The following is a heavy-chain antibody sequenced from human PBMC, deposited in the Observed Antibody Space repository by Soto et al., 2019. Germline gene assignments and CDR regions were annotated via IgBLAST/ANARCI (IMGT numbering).Heavy chain of an antibody. CDR3: ARAIVGVTELSNY. V-gene: IGHV3-74*01. D-gene: IGHD1-26*01. CDR2: INGDGGDT. J-gene: IGHJ4*02. CDR1: GFTFSNYW. Sequence: EVQLVESGGGLVQPGGSLRLSCAASGFTFSNYWMHWVRQAPGKGLVWVSRINGDGGDTRYADSVKGRFTISRDNAKNTLYLEMNSLRAEDTAMYYCARAIVGVTELSNYWGQGTLVTVSS.